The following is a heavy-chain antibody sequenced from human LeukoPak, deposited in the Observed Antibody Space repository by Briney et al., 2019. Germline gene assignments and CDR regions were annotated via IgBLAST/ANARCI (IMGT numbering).Heavy chain of an antibody. J-gene: IGHJ4*02. Sequence: GGSLRLSCAASGFTFSSYAMSWVRQAPGKGLEWVSAISGSGGSTYYADSVKGRSTISRDNSKNTLYLQMNSLRAEDTAVYYCAKRYDSSGYYYVDYWGQGTLVTVSS. V-gene: IGHV3-23*01. D-gene: IGHD3-22*01. CDR2: ISGSGGST. CDR3: AKRYDSSGYYYVDY. CDR1: GFTFSSYA.